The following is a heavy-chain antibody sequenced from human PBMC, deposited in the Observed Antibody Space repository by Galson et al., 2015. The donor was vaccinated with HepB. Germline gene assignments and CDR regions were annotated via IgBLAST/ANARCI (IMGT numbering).Heavy chain of an antibody. CDR1: GYTFTSYY. CDR2: INPSGGYT. J-gene: IGHJ6*03. Sequence: SVKVSCKASGYTFTSYYMHWVRQAPGQGLEWMGIINPSGGYTTYAQKVQGRVTMTTDTSTSTAYMELRSLRSDDTAVYYCPRGHRGGNDRGYYYMDVWGKGTTVTVSS. CDR3: PRGHRGGNDRGYYYMDV. D-gene: IGHD1-1*01. V-gene: IGHV1-46*01.